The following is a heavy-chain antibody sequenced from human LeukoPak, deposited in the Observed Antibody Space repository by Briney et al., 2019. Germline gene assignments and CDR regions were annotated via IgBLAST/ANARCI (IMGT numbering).Heavy chain of an antibody. J-gene: IGHJ4*02. D-gene: IGHD4-17*01. Sequence: SGPTLVNPTQTLTLTCTFSGFSLSTSGMRASWIRQPPGKALEWLARIDWDDDKFYSTSLKTRLTISKDTSKNQVVLTMTNMDPVDTATYYCARSLDDYGDRVFDYWGQGTLVTVSS. CDR1: GFSLSTSGMR. V-gene: IGHV2-70*04. CDR2: IDWDDDK. CDR3: ARSLDDYGDRVFDY.